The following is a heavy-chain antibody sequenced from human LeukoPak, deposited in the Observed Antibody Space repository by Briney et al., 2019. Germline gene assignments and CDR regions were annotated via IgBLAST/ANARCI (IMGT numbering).Heavy chain of an antibody. CDR2: IYYSVDT. J-gene: IGHJ4*02. Sequence: SETLSLTCAVSGDSIIGSYWSWIRQAPGKGLEWIGYIYYSVDTDYNPSLKSRVTISVDMSKKQISLRLTSVTAADTAVYYCARRRYYDSRGYNPTYYFDYWGQGILVTVSS. V-gene: IGHV4-59*01. CDR3: ARRRYYDSRGYNPTYYFDY. CDR1: GDSIIGSY. D-gene: IGHD3-22*01.